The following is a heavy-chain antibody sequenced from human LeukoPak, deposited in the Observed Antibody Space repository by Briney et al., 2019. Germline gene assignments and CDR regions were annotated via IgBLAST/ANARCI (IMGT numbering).Heavy chain of an antibody. J-gene: IGHJ4*02. CDR2: IYTSGRA. Sequence: SETLSLTCTVSGGSISSYYWSWIRQHAGKGLEWIGRIYTSGRANYNPSLKSRVTMSVDTSENQYSLNLSSVTAADTAVYYCARDLESGSYLVFDQWGQGTLVTVSS. D-gene: IGHD1-26*01. CDR1: GGSISSYY. CDR3: ARDLESGSYLVFDQ. V-gene: IGHV4-4*07.